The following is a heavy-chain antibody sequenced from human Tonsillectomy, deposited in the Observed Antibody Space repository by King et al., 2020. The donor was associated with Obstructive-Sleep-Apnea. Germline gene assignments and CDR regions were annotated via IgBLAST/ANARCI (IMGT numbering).Heavy chain of an antibody. V-gene: IGHV1-69*01. J-gene: IGHJ4*02. CDR1: GGTFSTYA. D-gene: IGHD5-12*01. Sequence: VQLVESGAGVKKPGSSVKVSCKASGGTFSTYAISWVRQAPGQGLEWMGGIIPIFGTTNYAQKFQGRVTITADESTSTAYMELSSLRSEDTAVYYCAKAPSGYSTYEPLYYWGQGTLVTVSS. CDR2: IIPIFGTT. CDR3: AKAPSGYSTYEPLYY.